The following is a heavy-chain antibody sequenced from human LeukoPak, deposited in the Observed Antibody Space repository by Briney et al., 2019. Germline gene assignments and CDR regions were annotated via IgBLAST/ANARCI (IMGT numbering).Heavy chain of an antibody. J-gene: IGHJ6*03. Sequence: ASVKVSCKASGYTFTSYYMHWVRQAPGQGLEWMGIINPSGAGTSYAQKFEGRVTMTRDMSTSTVYMELGSLRSEDTAVYYCARDLGAPELTGGYIGYYYYYYMDVWGKGTTVTVSS. CDR1: GYTFTSYY. CDR3: ARDLGAPELTGGYIGYYYYYYMDV. V-gene: IGHV1-46*01. D-gene: IGHD3-22*01. CDR2: INPSGAGT.